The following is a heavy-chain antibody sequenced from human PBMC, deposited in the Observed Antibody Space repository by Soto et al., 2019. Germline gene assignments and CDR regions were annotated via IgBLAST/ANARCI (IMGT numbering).Heavy chain of an antibody. CDR1: GFSLSTSGVG. J-gene: IGHJ6*03. CDR3: AREYYDILTDDYYYYMDV. D-gene: IGHD3-9*01. Sequence: QITLKESGPTLVNPTQPLTLTCTFSGFSLSTSGVGVGWIRQPPGKALEWLALIYWDDDKRYSPSLKSRLTITKDTSKNQVVLTMTNMDPVDTATYYCAREYYDILTDDYYYYMDVWGKGTTVTVSS. V-gene: IGHV2-5*02. CDR2: IYWDDDK.